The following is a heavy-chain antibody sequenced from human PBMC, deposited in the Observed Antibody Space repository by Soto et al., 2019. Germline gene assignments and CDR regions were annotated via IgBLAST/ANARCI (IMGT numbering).Heavy chain of an antibody. CDR3: ARLNGYWVSTGCHGYYGMDV. D-gene: IGHD2-2*03. CDR2: IYSTENT. V-gene: IGHV4-39*01. J-gene: IGHJ6*02. CDR1: GGSVSSNSYS. Sequence: QLQLQESGPGLVKPSETLSLTCTVSGGSVSSNSYSWGWIRQSPGKGLEWIGIIYSTENTYYHPSRLRRVTISADTSMNEFSLRLSSVTAADTAVYYCARLNGYWVSTGCHGYYGMDVWGQGTTVTVSS.